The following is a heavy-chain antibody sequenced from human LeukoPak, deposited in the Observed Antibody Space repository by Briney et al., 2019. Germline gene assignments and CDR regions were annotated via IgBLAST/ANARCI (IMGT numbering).Heavy chain of an antibody. V-gene: IGHV3-21*01. CDR2: ISSSSSYI. CDR3: ARDPRGSWYL. J-gene: IGHJ5*02. CDR1: GFTFSEHY. Sequence: KAGGSLRLSCVASGFTFSEHYMDWVRQSPGQGLEWVSSISSSSSYIYYADSVKGRFTISRDNAKNSLYLQMNSLRAEDTAVYYCARDPRGSWYLWGQGTLVTVSS. D-gene: IGHD6-13*01.